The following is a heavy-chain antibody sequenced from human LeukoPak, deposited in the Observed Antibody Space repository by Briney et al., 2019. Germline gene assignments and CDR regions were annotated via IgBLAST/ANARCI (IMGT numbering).Heavy chain of an antibody. CDR2: IKQDGSEK. J-gene: IGHJ4*02. D-gene: IGHD2-2*01. CDR3: ARYCSSTSCYDPVFDY. CDR1: GFTFSSYW. Sequence: GGSLRLSCAASGFTFSSYWLSWVRQAPGKGLEWVANIKQDGSEKYYVDSVKGRFTISRDNAKNLLYLQMNSLRAEDTAVYYCARYCSSTSCYDPVFDYWGQGTLVTVSS. V-gene: IGHV3-7*01.